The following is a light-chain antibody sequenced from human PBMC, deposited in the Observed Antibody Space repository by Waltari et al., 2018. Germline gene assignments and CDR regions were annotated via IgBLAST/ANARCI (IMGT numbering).Light chain of an antibody. Sequence: QSALTQPPSASGSPGQSVTIPCTGTSSDLGGYNYASWYQQYPGKAPKLMIYEVSKRASGVPDRFSGSKSGNTASLTVSGLQADDEADYYCSSYAGSNNLGVFGGGTKLTVL. V-gene: IGLV2-8*01. CDR1: SSDLGGYNY. CDR3: SSYAGSNNLGV. CDR2: EVS. J-gene: IGLJ3*02.